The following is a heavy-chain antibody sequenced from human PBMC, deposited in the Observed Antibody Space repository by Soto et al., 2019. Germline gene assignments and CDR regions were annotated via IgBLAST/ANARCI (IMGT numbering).Heavy chain of an antibody. D-gene: IGHD3-22*01. Sequence: SETLSLTCTVSGGSISSSSYYWGWIRQPPGKGLEWIGSIYYSGSTYYNPSLKSRVTISVDTSKNQFFLKLSSVTAADTAVYYCARRLYYDSSGFEGGGMDVWGQGTTVTVSS. CDR3: ARRLYYDSSGFEGGGMDV. CDR1: GGSISSSSYY. CDR2: IYYSGST. J-gene: IGHJ6*02. V-gene: IGHV4-39*01.